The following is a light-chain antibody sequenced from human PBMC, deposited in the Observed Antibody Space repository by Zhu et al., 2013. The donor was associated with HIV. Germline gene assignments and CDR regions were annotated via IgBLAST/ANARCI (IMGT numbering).Light chain of an antibody. CDR1: QSVGTD. J-gene: IGKJ4*01. CDR3: QQYNNWPALT. CDR2: GAS. V-gene: IGKV3-15*01. Sequence: EIVMTQSPATLSVSPGERATLSCRASQSVGTDLAWYQQKPGQPPRLLIYGASTRATSVPARFSGSGSVTEFTLTITSLQSEDSALYYCQQYNNWPALTFGGGTKVEI.